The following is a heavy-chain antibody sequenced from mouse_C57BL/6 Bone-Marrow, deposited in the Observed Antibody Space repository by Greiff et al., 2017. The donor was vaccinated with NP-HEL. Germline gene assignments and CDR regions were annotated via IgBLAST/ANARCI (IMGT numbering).Heavy chain of an antibody. CDR2: INPSSGYT. V-gene: IGHV1-4*01. D-gene: IGHD4-1*01. Sequence: VQLQQSGAELARPGASVKMSCKASGYTFTSYTMHWVKQRPGQGLEWIGDINPSSGYTKYNQKFKDKATLTADKSSSTAYMQLSSLTSEDSAVYYCARRKAGRGPFDYWGQGTTLTVSS. CDR3: ARRKAGRGPFDY. J-gene: IGHJ2*01. CDR1: GYTFTSYT.